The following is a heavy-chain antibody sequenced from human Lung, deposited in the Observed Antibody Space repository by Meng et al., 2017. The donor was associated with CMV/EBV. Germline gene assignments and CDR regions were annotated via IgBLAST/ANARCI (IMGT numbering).Heavy chain of an antibody. V-gene: IGHV2-5*02. CDR1: GFSLSSRGEG. CDR3: ADRDWRWLRGVFDY. D-gene: IGHD5-24*01. CDR2: NFWEDIK. J-gene: IGHJ4*02. Sequence: QIALKEAGPTLVKPTATPTLTSTFSGFSLSSRGEGVGWIRQLPRKALEWLALNFWEDIKHYRPSLNSRLTITKDTSKNQVVITKTTMERVDTATYYCADRDWRWLRGVFDYWGQGTLVTVSS.